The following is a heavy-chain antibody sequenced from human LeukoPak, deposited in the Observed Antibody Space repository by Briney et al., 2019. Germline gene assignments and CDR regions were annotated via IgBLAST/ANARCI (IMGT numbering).Heavy chain of an antibody. J-gene: IGHJ3*02. CDR3: AKYKLYSDAAPDAFDI. CDR1: GFTFSGYG. V-gene: IGHV3-23*01. CDR2: IGGSGANT. D-gene: IGHD2-8*01. Sequence: PGGSLRLSCAASGFTFSGYGMSWVRQAPGKGLEYVSAIGGSGANTYYADSVKGRFTISRDNSKNTLYLQMNSLRAEDTALYYCAKYKLYSDAAPDAFDIWGQGTMVTVSS.